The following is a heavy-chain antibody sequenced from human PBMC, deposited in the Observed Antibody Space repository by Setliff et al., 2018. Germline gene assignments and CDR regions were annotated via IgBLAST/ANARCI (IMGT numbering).Heavy chain of an antibody. Sequence: SETLSLTCAVYGGSFSGYYWSWIRQPPGKGLEWIGEINHSGSTNYNPSLKSRVTISVDTSKNQFSLKLSSVTAADTAVYYCARRYNFWSGYFDYWGQGTRVTVSS. CDR3: ARRYNFWSGYFDY. V-gene: IGHV4-34*01. J-gene: IGHJ4*02. CDR2: INHSGST. D-gene: IGHD3-3*01. CDR1: GGSFSGYY.